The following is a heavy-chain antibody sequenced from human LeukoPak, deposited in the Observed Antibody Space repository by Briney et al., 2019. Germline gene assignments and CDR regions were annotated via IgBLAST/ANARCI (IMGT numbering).Heavy chain of an antibody. J-gene: IGHJ4*02. V-gene: IGHV3-11*01. D-gene: IGHD1-26*01. Sequence: GSLRLSCAASGFTFSSYVMSWIRQAPGKGLEWVSYISSSGSTIYYADSVKGRFTISRDNAKNSLYLQMNSLRAEDTAVYYCARDQEWELLFDYWGQGTLVTVSS. CDR3: ARDQEWELLFDY. CDR1: GFTFSSYV. CDR2: ISSSGSTI.